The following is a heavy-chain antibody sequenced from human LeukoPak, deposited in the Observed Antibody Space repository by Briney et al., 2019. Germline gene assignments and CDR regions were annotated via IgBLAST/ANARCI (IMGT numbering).Heavy chain of an antibody. Sequence: SETLSLTCTVSGGSISSGDYYWSWIRQPPGKGLEWIGYIYYSGSTYYNPSLKSRVTISVDTSKNQFSLKLSPVTAADTAVYYCARDRTGVYSDYWGQGTLVTVSS. V-gene: IGHV4-30-4*08. CDR1: GGSISSGDYY. J-gene: IGHJ4*02. D-gene: IGHD7-27*01. CDR3: ARDRTGVYSDY. CDR2: IYYSGST.